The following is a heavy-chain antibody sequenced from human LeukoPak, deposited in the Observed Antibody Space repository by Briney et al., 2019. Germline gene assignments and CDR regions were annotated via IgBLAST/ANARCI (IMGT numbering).Heavy chain of an antibody. D-gene: IGHD6-19*01. CDR2: INHSGST. Sequence: SENLSLNCAVYGGSFSGYYWSWIRQPPGKGLEWIGEINHSGSTNYNPSLKSRVTISVDTSKNQFSLKLSSVTAADTAVYYCARARRSSGSNYWGQGTLVTVSS. CDR3: ARARRSSGSNY. CDR1: GGSFSGYY. J-gene: IGHJ4*02. V-gene: IGHV4-34*01.